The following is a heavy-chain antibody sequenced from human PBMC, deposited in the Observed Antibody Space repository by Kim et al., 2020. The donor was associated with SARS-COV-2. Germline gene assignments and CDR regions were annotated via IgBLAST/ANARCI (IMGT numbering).Heavy chain of an antibody. CDR3: AREWQGWFDP. Sequence: GRTDYNPSLKSRVTISVDTSKNQFSLKLSSVTAADTAVYYCAREWQGWFDPWGQGTLVTVSS. J-gene: IGHJ5*02. V-gene: IGHV4-31*02. CDR2: GRT.